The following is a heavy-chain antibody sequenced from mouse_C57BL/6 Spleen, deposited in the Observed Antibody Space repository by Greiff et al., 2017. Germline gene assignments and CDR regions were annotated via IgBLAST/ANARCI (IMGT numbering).Heavy chain of an antibody. CDR3: ARREGRQLRHGAMDY. CDR2: IDPSDSET. V-gene: IGHV1-52*01. D-gene: IGHD3-2*02. J-gene: IGHJ4*01. CDR1: GYTFTSYW. Sequence: QVQLQQPGAELVRPGSSVKLSCKASGYTFTSYWMHWVKQRPIQGLEWIGNIDPSDSETHYNQKFKDKATLTVDKSSITAYMQLSSLTSEDSAVYYCARREGRQLRHGAMDYWGQGTSVTVSS.